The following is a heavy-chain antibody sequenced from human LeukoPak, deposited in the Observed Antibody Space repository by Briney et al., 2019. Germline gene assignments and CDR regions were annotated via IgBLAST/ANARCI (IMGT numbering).Heavy chain of an antibody. D-gene: IGHD6-6*01. J-gene: IGHJ4*02. CDR1: GGSISSSDYY. V-gene: IGHV4-39*07. CDR2: IFHSGST. CDR3: TRDWLEYSSSSGIGY. Sequence: SETLSLTCTVSGGSISSSDYYWGWIRQPPGKGLEWIGEIFHSGSTNYNPSLKSRVTISVNKSKNQFSLKLSSVTAADTAVYYCTRDWLEYSSSSGIGYWGQGTLVTVSS.